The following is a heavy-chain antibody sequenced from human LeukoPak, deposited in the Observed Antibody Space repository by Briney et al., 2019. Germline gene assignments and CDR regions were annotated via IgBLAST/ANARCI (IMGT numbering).Heavy chain of an antibody. V-gene: IGHV3-33*05. CDR2: ISYDGSKK. J-gene: IGHJ5*02. CDR1: GFTFSNYG. Sequence: GGSLRLSCAASGFTFSNYGIHWVRQGPGKGLEWVAVISYDGSKKYYADSVKGRFTISRDSSKNTVDLQMSSLRAEDTALYYCARDVDTRGHYARFDPWGQGTLVTVSS. D-gene: IGHD5-18*01. CDR3: ARDVDTRGHYARFDP.